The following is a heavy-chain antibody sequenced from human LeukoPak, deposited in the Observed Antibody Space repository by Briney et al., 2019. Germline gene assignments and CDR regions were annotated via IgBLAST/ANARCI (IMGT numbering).Heavy chain of an antibody. CDR3: ASMKGSRTYSSFDY. CDR1: GFTFSNYW. Sequence: GGSLRLSCAASGFTFSNYWMSWVRQAPGKGLGWVANIKQDGSEKYYIDSVKGRFTISRDNAKNSLYLQMNSLRVEDAAVYYCASMKGSRTYSSFDYWGQGTLVTVSS. CDR2: IKQDGSEK. D-gene: IGHD3-10*01. J-gene: IGHJ4*02. V-gene: IGHV3-7*01.